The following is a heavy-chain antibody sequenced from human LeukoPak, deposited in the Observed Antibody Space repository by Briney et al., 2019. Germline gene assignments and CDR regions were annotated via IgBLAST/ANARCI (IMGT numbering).Heavy chain of an antibody. CDR2: IIPIFGTA. Sequence: SVKVSCKASGGTFSSYAISWVRQAPGQGLEWMGGIIPIFGTANYAQKFQGRVTITADESTSTAYMELSSLRSEDTAVYYCARRGSYYSYYFDYWAREPWSPSPQ. D-gene: IGHD1-26*01. J-gene: IGHJ4*02. V-gene: IGHV1-69*13. CDR1: GGTFSSYA. CDR3: ARRGSYYSYYFDY.